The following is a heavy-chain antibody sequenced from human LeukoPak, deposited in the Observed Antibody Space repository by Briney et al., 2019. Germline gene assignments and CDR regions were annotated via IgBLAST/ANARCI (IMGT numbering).Heavy chain of an antibody. V-gene: IGHV1-2*06. D-gene: IGHD4-23*01. CDR2: INPNSGGT. J-gene: IGHJ5*02. Sequence: ASVKVSCKASGYTFTGYYMHWVRQAPGQGLEWMGRINPNSGGTNYAQKFQGRVAMTRDTSISTAYMELSRLRSDDTAVYYCARAGYPTVGWFDPWGQGTLVTVSS. CDR3: ARAGYPTVGWFDP. CDR1: GYTFTGYY.